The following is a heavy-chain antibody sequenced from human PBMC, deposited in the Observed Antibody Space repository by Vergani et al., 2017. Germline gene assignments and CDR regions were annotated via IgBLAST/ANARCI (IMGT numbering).Heavy chain of an antibody. CDR1: GYTFTGYY. Sequence: QVQLVQSGAEVKKPGASVKVSCKASGYTFTGYYMHWVRQAPGQGLEWMGWINPNSGGTNYAQKFQGRVTMTRDTSKNQFSLKLSSVTAADTAVYYCAREGAGYNWNDGWFDPWGQGTLVTVSS. CDR3: AREGAGYNWNDGWFDP. V-gene: IGHV1-2*02. CDR2: INPNSGGT. J-gene: IGHJ5*02. D-gene: IGHD1-1*01.